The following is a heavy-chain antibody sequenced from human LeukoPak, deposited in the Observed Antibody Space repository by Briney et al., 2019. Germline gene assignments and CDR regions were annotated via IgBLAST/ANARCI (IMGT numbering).Heavy chain of an antibody. CDR1: EFTFSRYW. Sequence: GGSLRLSCAASEFTFSRYWMHWVRQAPGKGLVWVSRINSDGRSTNFADSVKGRFTISRDNAKNTLYLQMNSLRAEDTAVYYCAREMVGPTGFNYWGQGTLVTVSS. J-gene: IGHJ4*02. CDR2: INSDGRST. CDR3: AREMVGPTGFNY. V-gene: IGHV3-74*01. D-gene: IGHD1-26*01.